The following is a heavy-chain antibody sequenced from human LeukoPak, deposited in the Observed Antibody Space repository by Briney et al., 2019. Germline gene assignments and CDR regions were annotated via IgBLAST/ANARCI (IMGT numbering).Heavy chain of an antibody. CDR1: GFTFSSYS. V-gene: IGHV3-21*01. CDR2: ISSSSSYI. Sequence: GGSLRLSCAASGFTFSSYSMNWVRRAPGKGLEWVSSISSSSSYIYYADSVKGRFTISRDNAKNSLYLQMNSLRAEDTAVYYCARGGIAAAPYWGQGTLVTVSS. D-gene: IGHD6-13*01. J-gene: IGHJ4*02. CDR3: ARGGIAAAPY.